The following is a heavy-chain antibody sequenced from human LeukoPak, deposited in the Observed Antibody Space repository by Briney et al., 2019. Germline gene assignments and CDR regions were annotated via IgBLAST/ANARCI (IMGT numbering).Heavy chain of an antibody. CDR1: GGSFSGYY. Sequence: SDTLSLTCAVYGGSFSGYYWSWIRQPPGKGLEGIGEINHSGSTNYNPSLKSRVTILVDTSKNQFSLRLSSVTAADSAVYYCARLAPYYDILTGYYSDYWGQGTLVTVSS. CDR3: ARLAPYYDILTGYYSDY. CDR2: INHSGST. D-gene: IGHD3-9*01. V-gene: IGHV4-34*01. J-gene: IGHJ4*02.